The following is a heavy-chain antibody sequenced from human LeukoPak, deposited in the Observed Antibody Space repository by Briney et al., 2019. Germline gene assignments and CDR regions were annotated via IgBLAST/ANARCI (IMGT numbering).Heavy chain of an antibody. Sequence: SETLSLTCTVSGGSISSSSYYWGWIRQPPGKGLEWIGSIYYSGSTYYNPSLKSRVTISVDTSKNQFSLKLSSVTAADTAVYYCARTSYYDFWSGCLAGNAFDIWGQGTMVTVSS. CDR1: GGSISSSSYY. V-gene: IGHV4-39*07. CDR3: ARTSYYDFWSGCLAGNAFDI. J-gene: IGHJ3*02. D-gene: IGHD3-3*01. CDR2: IYYSGST.